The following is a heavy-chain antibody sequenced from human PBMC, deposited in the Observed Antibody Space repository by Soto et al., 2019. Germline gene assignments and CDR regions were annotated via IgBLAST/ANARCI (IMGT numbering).Heavy chain of an antibody. D-gene: IGHD3-3*01. CDR2: IYYSGST. Sequence: SETLSLTCTVSGGSISSSSYYWGWIRQPPGKGLEWIGSIYYSGSTYYNPSLKSRVTISVDTSKNQFSLKLSSVTAADTAVYYCTTFAKYDFWSGYHYYYGMDVWGQGTTVTVSS. J-gene: IGHJ6*02. V-gene: IGHV4-39*01. CDR1: GGSISSSSYY. CDR3: TTFAKYDFWSGYHYYYGMDV.